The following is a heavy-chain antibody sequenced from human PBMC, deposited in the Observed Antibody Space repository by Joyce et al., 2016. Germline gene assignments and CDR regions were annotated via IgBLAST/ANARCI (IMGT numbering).Heavy chain of an antibody. CDR1: GFTFNVAG. Sequence: EVQVAEYGGGLVKPGGSLRLSCEASGFTFNVAGRTGVRKAPGKGLGGVGRIKSRTRGETTEYAAPVKGRCTISRDDSKNTVSLQMTGLRTEDTAVYFCAADVAEVGFGELDHWGQGTLVTVSS. D-gene: IGHD3-10*01. V-gene: IGHV3-15*01. CDR2: IKSRTRGETT. CDR3: AADVAEVGFGELDH. J-gene: IGHJ4*02.